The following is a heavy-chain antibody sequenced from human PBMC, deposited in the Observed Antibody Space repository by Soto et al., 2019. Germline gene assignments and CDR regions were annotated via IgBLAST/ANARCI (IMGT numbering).Heavy chain of an antibody. D-gene: IGHD3-22*01. CDR3: ARWAYGYYYDSSGFGGDY. V-gene: IGHV1-18*01. J-gene: IGHJ4*02. CDR2: ISAYNGNT. CDR1: GYTFTSYG. Sequence: QVQLVQSGAEVKKPGASVKVSCKASGYTFTSYGISWVRQAPGQGLEWMGWISAYNGNTNYAQKLQGRVTMTTDTSTSTAYMELRSLRSDDTAVYYCARWAYGYYYDSSGFGGDYWGQGTLVTVSS.